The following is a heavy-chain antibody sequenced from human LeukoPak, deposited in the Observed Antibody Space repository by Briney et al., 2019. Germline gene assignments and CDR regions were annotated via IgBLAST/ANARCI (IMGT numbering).Heavy chain of an antibody. CDR3: ARDFYYGSGSYYPPPFDY. J-gene: IGHJ4*02. CDR1: GYTFTSYG. Sequence: ASVKVSCKASGYTFTSYGISWVRQAPGQGLEWMGRISAYNGNTNYAQKLQGRVTMTTDTSTSTAYMELRSLRSDDTAVYYCARDFYYGSGSYYPPPFDYWGQGTLVTVSS. D-gene: IGHD3-10*01. V-gene: IGHV1-18*04. CDR2: ISAYNGNT.